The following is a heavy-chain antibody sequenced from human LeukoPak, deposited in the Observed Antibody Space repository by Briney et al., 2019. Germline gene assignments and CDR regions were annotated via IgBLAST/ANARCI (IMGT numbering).Heavy chain of an antibody. CDR3: ATERSAGYFQH. D-gene: IGHD1-26*01. V-gene: IGHV3-30*03. J-gene: IGHJ1*01. CDR1: GFTFSSYG. CDR2: ISYEGSKK. Sequence: GGSLRLSCAASGFTFSSYGLNWVRQAPEKGLAWVAVISYEGSKKYYADSVKGRFTISRDNSKNTLYLQMNILRAEDTAVYYCATERSAGYFQHWGQGTLVTVSP.